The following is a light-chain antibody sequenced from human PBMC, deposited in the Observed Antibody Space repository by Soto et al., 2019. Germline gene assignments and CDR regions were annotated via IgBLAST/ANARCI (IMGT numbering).Light chain of an antibody. J-gene: IGLJ2*01. CDR2: SNN. CDR1: SSNIGGNT. Sequence: QSVLTQPPSASGTPGQRVTISCSGSSSNIGGNTVNWYQQLPGTAPKLLIYSNNQRPSGVPDRFSGSKSGTSASLAISGLQSEDKADYYCAAWDDSLNGPVFGGGTKLTVL. V-gene: IGLV1-44*01. CDR3: AAWDDSLNGPV.